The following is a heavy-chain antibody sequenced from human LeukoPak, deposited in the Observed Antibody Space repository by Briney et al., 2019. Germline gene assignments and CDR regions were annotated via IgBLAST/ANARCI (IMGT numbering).Heavy chain of an antibody. CDR1: GGSISSYY. Sequence: PSETLSLTCTVSGGSISSYYWSWIRQPAGKGLEWIGRIYTSGSTNYNPSLKSRVTMSVDTSKNQFSLKLSSVTAADTAVYYCARDNEATVTTGWFDPWGQGTRVTVSS. CDR3: ARDNEATVTTGWFDP. J-gene: IGHJ5*02. D-gene: IGHD4-17*01. CDR2: IYTSGST. V-gene: IGHV4-4*07.